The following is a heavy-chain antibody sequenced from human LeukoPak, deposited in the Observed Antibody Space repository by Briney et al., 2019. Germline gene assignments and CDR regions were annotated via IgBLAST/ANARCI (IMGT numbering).Heavy chain of an antibody. CDR1: GFTFSSYG. D-gene: IGHD5-18*01. J-gene: IGHJ4*02. Sequence: GGSLRLSCAASGFTFSSYGMHWVRQAPGKGLEWVAVIWYGGSNKYYADSVKGRFTISRDNSKNTLYLQMNSLRAEDTAVYYCAGSGYSYGFDYWGQGTLVTVSS. CDR3: AGSGYSYGFDY. V-gene: IGHV3-33*08. CDR2: IWYGGSNK.